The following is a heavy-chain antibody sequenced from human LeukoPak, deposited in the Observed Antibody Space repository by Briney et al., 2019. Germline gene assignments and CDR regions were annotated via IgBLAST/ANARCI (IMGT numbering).Heavy chain of an antibody. CDR2: ITWDGGST. Sequence: PGGSLRLSCAASGFTFDDYTMHWVRQPPGKGLEWVSLITWDGGSTYYADSVKGRFTISRDDIRNSLFLQMNSLRPDDTALYYCVKDITGPPTGGFDIWGQGTMVTVSS. D-gene: IGHD7-27*01. V-gene: IGHV3-43D*03. J-gene: IGHJ3*02. CDR1: GFTFDDYT. CDR3: VKDITGPPTGGFDI.